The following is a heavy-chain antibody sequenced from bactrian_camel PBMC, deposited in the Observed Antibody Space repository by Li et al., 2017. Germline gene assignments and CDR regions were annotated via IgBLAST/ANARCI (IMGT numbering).Heavy chain of an antibody. CDR3: AADWVAGAGCKGGYYLPPMAAYRY. V-gene: IGHV3S53*01. J-gene: IGHJ4*01. CDR1: SRYTSVLD. D-gene: IGHD2*01. CDR2: IDSNGDT. Sequence: HVQLVESGGNSVQPGGSLRLTCEASSRYTSVLDCMAWFRQAPGMEREGVAVIDSNGDTTYADSVKGRFTISKDSGKNTLYLQMNSLKPEDTAMYFCAADWVAGAGCKGGYYLPPMAAYRYWGQGTQVTVS.